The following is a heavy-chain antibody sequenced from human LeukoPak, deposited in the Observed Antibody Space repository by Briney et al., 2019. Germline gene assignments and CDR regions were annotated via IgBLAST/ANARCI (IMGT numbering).Heavy chain of an antibody. CDR3: ARDLLGYCSSTSCYYSWFDP. CDR2: INPSGGST. CDR1: GYTFTSYY. V-gene: IGHV1-46*01. Sequence: VASVKVSCKASGYTFTSYYMHWVRQAPGQGLGWMGIINPSGGSTSYAQKFQGRVTMTRDMSTSTVYMELSSLRSEDTAVYYCARDLLGYCSSTSCYYSWFDPWGQGTLVTVSS. J-gene: IGHJ5*02. D-gene: IGHD2-2*01.